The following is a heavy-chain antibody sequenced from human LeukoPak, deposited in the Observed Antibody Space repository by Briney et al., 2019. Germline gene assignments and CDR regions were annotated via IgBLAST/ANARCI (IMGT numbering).Heavy chain of an antibody. J-gene: IGHJ4*02. D-gene: IGHD6-19*01. Sequence: SETLSPTCTVSGYSISNGYYWDWIRQPPGRGLEWIGNIYRSGSTSYNPSLKSRVTISVDTSKNQFSLKVNSVTAADTAVYYCARRRSSGWFYYWGQGTLVTVSS. CDR1: GYSISNGYY. V-gene: IGHV4-38-2*02. CDR2: IYRSGST. CDR3: ARRRSSGWFYY.